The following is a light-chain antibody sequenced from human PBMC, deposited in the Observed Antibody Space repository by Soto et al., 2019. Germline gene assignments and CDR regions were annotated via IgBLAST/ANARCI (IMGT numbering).Light chain of an antibody. V-gene: IGKV3-20*01. CDR1: QSVSSSY. J-gene: IGKJ2*01. Sequence: EIVLTQSPGTLSLSPGERATLSCRASQSVSSSYLAWYQQKPGQAPRLLIYVASSRATGIPDRFSGSGSGRDFTLTISRLEPEDFAVYYCQQYGSSPPYTFGRGTKLEIK. CDR3: QQYGSSPPYT. CDR2: VAS.